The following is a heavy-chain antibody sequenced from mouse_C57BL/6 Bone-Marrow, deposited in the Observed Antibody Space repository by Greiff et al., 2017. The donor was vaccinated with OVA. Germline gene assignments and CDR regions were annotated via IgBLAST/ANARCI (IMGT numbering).Heavy chain of an antibody. CDR3: ANCDWVAY. CDR2: IYPRSGNT. Sequence: QVQLQQSGAELARPGASVKLSCKASGYTFTSYGISWVKQRTGQGLEWIGEIYPRSGNTHYNEKFKGTATLTADKSSSTAYMERRSLTSEDSAVYFCANCDWVAYWGQGTRVTGSA. V-gene: IGHV1-81*01. J-gene: IGHJ3*01. CDR1: GYTFTSYG.